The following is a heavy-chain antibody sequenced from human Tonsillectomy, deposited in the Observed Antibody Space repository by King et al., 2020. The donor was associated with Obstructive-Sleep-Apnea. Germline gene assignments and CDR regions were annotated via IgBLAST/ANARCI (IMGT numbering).Heavy chain of an antibody. V-gene: IGHV4-59*08. CDR2: IYYSGST. Sequence: VQLQESGPRLVKPSETLSLTCTVSGGFINSYYWSWIRPPPGKALDWIGYIYYSGSTNYNPSLKSRVTISMDTSRSHFSLKLSSVTAADTAVYYCARLIVVPAESYYYYSMDVWGQGTTVTVSS. D-gene: IGHD2-2*01. CDR3: ARLIVVPAESYYYYSMDV. J-gene: IGHJ6*02. CDR1: GGFINSYY.